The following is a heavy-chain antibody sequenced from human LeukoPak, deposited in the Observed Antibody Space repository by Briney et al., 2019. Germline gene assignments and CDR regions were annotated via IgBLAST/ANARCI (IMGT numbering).Heavy chain of an antibody. CDR1: GYTFTGYY. CDR2: INPDSGGT. V-gene: IGHV1-2*02. D-gene: IGHD3-10*01. CDR3: ARGRFYTSGSYYNRLDY. J-gene: IGHJ4*02. Sequence: ASVKVSCKASGYTFTGYYIHWVRQAPGQGLEWMGWINPDSGGTNYAQKFQGRVTMTWDTSISTAHMELSRLRSDDTAIYYCARGRFYTSGSYYNRLDYWGQGTLVTVSS.